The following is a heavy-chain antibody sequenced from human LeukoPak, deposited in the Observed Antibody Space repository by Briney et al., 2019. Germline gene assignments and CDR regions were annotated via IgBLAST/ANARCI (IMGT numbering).Heavy chain of an antibody. CDR1: GGSLRSDGYS. Sequence: SQTLSLTCAVSGGSLRSDGYSWSWIRQSPGKGLEWIGYISHSGTTYYNPPLKSRVTISVDRSKNLFSLRLTSVTAADTAVYYCARLVVTVTTRLTQKFDSWRQGTLVTVSS. J-gene: IGHJ4*02. V-gene: IGHV4-30-2*06. D-gene: IGHD2-21*02. CDR3: ARLVVTVTTRLTQKFDS. CDR2: ISHSGTT.